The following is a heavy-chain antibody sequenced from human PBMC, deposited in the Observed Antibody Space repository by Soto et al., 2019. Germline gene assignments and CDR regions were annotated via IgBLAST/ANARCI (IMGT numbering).Heavy chain of an antibody. D-gene: IGHD7-27*01. V-gene: IGHV4-34*01. Sequence: SETLSLTCAVYGGSFSGYYWSWIRQPPGKGLEWIGEINHSGSTNYKPSLKSRVTISLDTSKNQFSLKMSYVTAADTAVYYCARRGLTGDTRLYWYFDLWGRGTLVTVSS. CDR1: GGSFSGYY. CDR3: ARRGLTGDTRLYWYFDL. CDR2: INHSGST. J-gene: IGHJ2*01.